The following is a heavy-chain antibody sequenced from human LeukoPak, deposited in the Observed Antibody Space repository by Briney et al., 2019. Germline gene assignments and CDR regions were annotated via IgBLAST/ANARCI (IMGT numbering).Heavy chain of an antibody. J-gene: IGHJ6*04. CDR3: ARGEAVAGMYYGMDV. Sequence: ASVKVSCKAPGYTFTSYYMHWVRQAPGQGLEWMGIINPSGGSTSYAQKFQGRVTMTRDTSTSTVYMELSSLRSEDTAVYYCARGEAVAGMYYGMDVWGKGTTVTVSS. CDR2: INPSGGST. V-gene: IGHV1-46*01. D-gene: IGHD6-19*01. CDR1: GYTFTSYY.